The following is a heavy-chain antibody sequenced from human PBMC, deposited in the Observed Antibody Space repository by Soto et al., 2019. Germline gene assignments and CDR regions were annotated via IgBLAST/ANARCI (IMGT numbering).Heavy chain of an antibody. J-gene: IGHJ3*02. CDR2: IYHSGST. Sequence: PSETLSLTCAVSGGSISSGGYSWSWIRQPPGKGLEWIGYIYHSGSTYYNPSLKSRVTISVDRSKNQFSLKLSSVTAADTAVYYCARSYYDFWSGYHQDAFDIWGQGTMVTVS. D-gene: IGHD3-3*01. CDR1: GGSISSGGYS. CDR3: ARSYYDFWSGYHQDAFDI. V-gene: IGHV4-30-2*01.